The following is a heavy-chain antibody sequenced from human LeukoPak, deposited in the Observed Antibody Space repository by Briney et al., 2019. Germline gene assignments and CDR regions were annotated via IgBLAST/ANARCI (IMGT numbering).Heavy chain of an antibody. CDR2: IYYSGST. J-gene: IGHJ4*02. CDR1: GGSISSSSYY. CDR3: ASYSGYDRNFDY. D-gene: IGHD5-12*01. Sequence: PSETLSLTCTVSGGSISSSSYYWGWIRQPPGKGLEWIGSIYYSGSTYYNPSLKSRVTISVDTSKNQFSLKLSSVTAADTAVYYCASYSGYDRNFDYWGQGTLVTVSS. V-gene: IGHV4-39*01.